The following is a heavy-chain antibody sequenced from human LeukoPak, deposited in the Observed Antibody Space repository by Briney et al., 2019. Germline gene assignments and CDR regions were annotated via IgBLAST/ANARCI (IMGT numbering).Heavy chain of an antibody. Sequence: GASVKVSCKASGYTFTSYAMHWVRQAPGQRLEWMGWINAGNGNTKYSQKFQGRVTITRDTSASTAYMELSSLRSEDTAVYYCAISGVRGVIRYYFDYWGQGTLVTVFS. CDR3: AISGVRGVIRYYFDY. J-gene: IGHJ4*02. CDR2: INAGNGNT. D-gene: IGHD3-10*01. V-gene: IGHV1-3*01. CDR1: GYTFTSYA.